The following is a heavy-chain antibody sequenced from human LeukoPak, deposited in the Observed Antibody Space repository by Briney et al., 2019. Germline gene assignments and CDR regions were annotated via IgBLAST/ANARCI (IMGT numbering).Heavy chain of an antibody. CDR1: GFTFSDYY. Sequence: PGGSLRLSCAASGFTFSDYYMSWIRQAPGKGLEWVSAISGSGGSTYYADSVKGRFTISRDNSKNTLYLQMNSLRAEDTAVYYCAKLGYGVYSSVDYWGQGTLVTVSS. D-gene: IGHD6-25*01. CDR2: ISGSGGST. CDR3: AKLGYGVYSSVDY. J-gene: IGHJ4*02. V-gene: IGHV3-23*01.